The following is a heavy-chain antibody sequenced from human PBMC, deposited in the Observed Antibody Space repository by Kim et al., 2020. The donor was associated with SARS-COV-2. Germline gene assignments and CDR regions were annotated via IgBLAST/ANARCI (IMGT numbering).Heavy chain of an antibody. D-gene: IGHD3-22*01. J-gene: IGHJ4*02. V-gene: IGHV3-23*01. CDR3: AKDGGRRRITMIVVVIYFDY. CDR2: ISGSGGST. Sequence: GGSLRLSCAASGFTFSSYAMSWVRQAPGKGLEWVSAISGSGGSTYYADSVKGRFTISRDNSKNTLYLQMNSLRAEDTAVYYCAKDGGRRRITMIVVVIYFDYWGQGTLVTVSS. CDR1: GFTFSSYA.